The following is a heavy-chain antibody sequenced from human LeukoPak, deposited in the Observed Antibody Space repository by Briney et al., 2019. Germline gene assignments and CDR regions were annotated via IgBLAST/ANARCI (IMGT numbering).Heavy chain of an antibody. CDR2: IYYSGST. V-gene: IGHV4-39*07. D-gene: IGHD3-22*01. CDR1: GGSISSSSYY. Sequence: SETLSLTCTVSGGSISSSSYYWGWIRQPPGKGLEWIGSIYYSGSTYYNPSLKSRVTISVDKSKNQFSLKLSSVTAADTAVYYCARVEVVVSRWFDPWGQGTLVTVSS. CDR3: ARVEVVVSRWFDP. J-gene: IGHJ5*02.